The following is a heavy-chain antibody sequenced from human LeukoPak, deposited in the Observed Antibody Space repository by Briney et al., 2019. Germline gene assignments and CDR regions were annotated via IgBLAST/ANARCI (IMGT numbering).Heavy chain of an antibody. J-gene: IGHJ4*02. Sequence: GGSLRLSCAASGFTFSNYAMKWVRQAPGKALEWVSSITPSGGNTYYADSVKGRFTISRDNSKNTLYLQMNSLRVEDTAVYYCAKGPRASGWTYFDYWGQGTLVTVSS. D-gene: IGHD6-19*01. CDR2: ITPSGGNT. V-gene: IGHV3-23*01. CDR3: AKGPRASGWTYFDY. CDR1: GFTFSNYA.